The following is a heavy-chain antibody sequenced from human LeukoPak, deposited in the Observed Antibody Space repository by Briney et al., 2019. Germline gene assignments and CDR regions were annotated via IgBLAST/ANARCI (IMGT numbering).Heavy chain of an antibody. D-gene: IGHD6-19*01. V-gene: IGHV6-1*01. Sequence: SQTLSLTCAISGYSVSSNSAAWNWIRQSPSRGLEWLGRTYYRSKWYNDYAVSVKNRITINPDTSKNQFSLQLNSVSPEDTAVYYCARVFISSPSSGWYDWFDPWAREPWSPSPQ. CDR1: GYSVSSNSAA. CDR2: TYYRSKWYN. J-gene: IGHJ5*02. CDR3: ARVFISSPSSGWYDWFDP.